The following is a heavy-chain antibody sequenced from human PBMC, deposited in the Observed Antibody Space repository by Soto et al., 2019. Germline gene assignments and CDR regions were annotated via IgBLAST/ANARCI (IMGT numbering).Heavy chain of an antibody. V-gene: IGHV3-23*01. D-gene: IGHD3-3*01. CDR2: ISDSGTST. J-gene: IGHJ4*01. Sequence: PGGSLRLSCAASGFILTRYSMNWVRQAPGKGLEWVSAISDSGTSTYYADSVKGRFTISRDNSKNTLYLQMNSLRAEDTATYYCATGSDLWRGNMPHDFDYWGQGTLVTVSS. CDR3: ATGSDLWRGNMPHDFDY. CDR1: GFILTRYS.